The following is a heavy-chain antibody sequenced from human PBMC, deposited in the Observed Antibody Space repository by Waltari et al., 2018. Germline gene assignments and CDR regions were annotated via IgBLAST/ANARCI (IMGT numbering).Heavy chain of an antibody. CDR2: IYNTGST. J-gene: IGHJ6*02. V-gene: IGHV4-61*03. Sequence: QVQLQESGPGLVKPSETLSLPCIVSGDSVTSDTYYWTWVRQPPGKGLEWIAYIYNTGSTNYNPSLKSRVTISVDTSKNHFSLRLTSVTAADTAVYYCARYFYALDVWGQGTSVTVSS. CDR3: ARYFYALDV. CDR1: GDSVTSDTYY.